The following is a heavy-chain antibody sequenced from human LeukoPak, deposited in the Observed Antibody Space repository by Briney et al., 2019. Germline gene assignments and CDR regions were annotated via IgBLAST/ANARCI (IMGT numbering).Heavy chain of an antibody. CDR1: GGTFSSYA. CDR3: ARKYCSGGSCQINNWFDP. Sequence: SVKVSCKASGGTFSSYAISWVRQAPGQGLEWMGGIIPIFGTANYTQKLQGRVTITADESTSTAYMELSSLRSEDTAVYYCARKYCSGGSCQINNWFDPWGQGTLVTVSS. V-gene: IGHV1-69*13. J-gene: IGHJ5*02. CDR2: IIPIFGTA. D-gene: IGHD2-15*01.